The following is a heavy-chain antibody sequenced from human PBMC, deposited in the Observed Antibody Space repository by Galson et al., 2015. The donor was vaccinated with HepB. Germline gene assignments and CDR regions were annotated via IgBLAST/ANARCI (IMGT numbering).Heavy chain of an antibody. J-gene: IGHJ4*02. CDR1: GFTFKNAW. Sequence: SLRLSCAASGFTFKNAWMNWVRQGPGKGIEWVGRIKKEADGGTTDFAAPVKGRFTISRDDSKNTVYLQMDSLKTEDTAIYYCTTNTAINYWGQGTLVTVSS. CDR2: IKKEADGGTT. V-gene: IGHV3-15*01. D-gene: IGHD5-18*01. CDR3: TTNTAINY.